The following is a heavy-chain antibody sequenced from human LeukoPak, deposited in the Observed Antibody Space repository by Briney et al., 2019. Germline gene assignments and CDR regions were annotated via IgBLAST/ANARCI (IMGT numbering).Heavy chain of an antibody. J-gene: IGHJ3*02. V-gene: IGHV4-61*02. CDR3: ARASITMIVVAPDAFDI. CDR2: IYTSGST. D-gene: IGHD3-22*01. Sequence: SETLSLTCTVSGGSINSATYYWTWIRQPAGKGLEWIGRIYTSGSTNYNPSLKSRVTISVDTSKNQFSLKLSSVTAADTAVYYCARASITMIVVAPDAFDIWGQGTMVTVSS. CDR1: GGSINSATYY.